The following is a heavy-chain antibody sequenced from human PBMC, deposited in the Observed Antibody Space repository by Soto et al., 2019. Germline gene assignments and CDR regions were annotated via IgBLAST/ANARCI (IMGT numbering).Heavy chain of an antibody. CDR1: GYTFTSYA. D-gene: IGHD2-15*01. J-gene: IGHJ4*02. CDR3: ARGESVVGAY. Sequence: QVQLVQSGAEERKPGASVKVSCKASGYTFTSYAMHWVRQAPGQTLEWMGWINAGNGNTKCSQKFQDRVNITRDTSASTAYRELSSLRSEDAAVYYWARGESVVGAYWGQGTLVTFSS. CDR2: INAGNGNT. V-gene: IGHV1-3*05.